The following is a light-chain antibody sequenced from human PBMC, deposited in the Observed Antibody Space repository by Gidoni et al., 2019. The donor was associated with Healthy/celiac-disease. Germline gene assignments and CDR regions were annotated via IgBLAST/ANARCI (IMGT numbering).Light chain of an antibody. CDR1: QSVSSSY. V-gene: IGKV3-20*01. CDR2: GAS. CDR3: QQYGSSPQT. Sequence: EIVLTQSPGTLSLSPGERATLSCRASQSVSSSYLAWYQQKPGQAPRLLIYGASSSATGIPDRFSGSGSGTDFTLTSSRLEPEDFSVYYCQQYGSSPQTFXXXTKVEIK. J-gene: IGKJ1*01.